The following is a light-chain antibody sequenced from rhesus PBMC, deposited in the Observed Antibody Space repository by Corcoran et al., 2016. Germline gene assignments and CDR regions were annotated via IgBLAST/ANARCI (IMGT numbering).Light chain of an antibody. V-gene: IGKV1-21*01. Sequence: DIQMTQSPSSLSASVGDTVTITCRASQGIRSGLAWYQQKPGKAPNLLIDKASRLQSGVPSRFSGRRSGTDFTLTISSLQSKDFATYYCQPYDQTPWTFGLGTKVEIK. CDR1: QGIRSG. J-gene: IGKJ1*01. CDR3: QPYDQTPWT. CDR2: KAS.